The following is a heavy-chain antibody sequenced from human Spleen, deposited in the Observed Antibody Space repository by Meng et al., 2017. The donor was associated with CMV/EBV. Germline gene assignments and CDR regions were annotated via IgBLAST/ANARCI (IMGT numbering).Heavy chain of an antibody. J-gene: IGHJ5*02. Sequence: SISSRNSYWDWIRQPPGKGLEWIGNIHYSGTTFYNPSLKSRVTISVDSSKNQFSLTLSSVTAADTAEYFCAREVFGLGSSTSPRFDPWGQGTLVTVSS. CDR3: AREVFGLGSSTSPRFDP. CDR2: IHYSGTT. CDR1: SISSRNSY. D-gene: IGHD6-6*01. V-gene: IGHV4-39*07.